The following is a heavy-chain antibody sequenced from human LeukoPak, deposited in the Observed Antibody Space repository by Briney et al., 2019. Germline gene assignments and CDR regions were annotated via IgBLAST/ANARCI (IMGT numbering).Heavy chain of an antibody. CDR2: IYSGGDT. Sequence: SGGSLRLSCAASGFTVSSTYMGWVRQAPGKGLEWVSVIYSGGDTYYADSVKGRFTISRDNSKNMIYLELSRLKAEDTAVYYCAKERSLEIAVAGTIFGYWGQGTLVTVSS. D-gene: IGHD6-19*01. CDR3: AKERSLEIAVAGTIFGY. CDR1: GFTVSSTY. V-gene: IGHV3-66*01. J-gene: IGHJ4*02.